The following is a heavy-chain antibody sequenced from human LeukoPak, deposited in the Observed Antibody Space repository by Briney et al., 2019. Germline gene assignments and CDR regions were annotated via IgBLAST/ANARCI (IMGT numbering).Heavy chain of an antibody. D-gene: IGHD1-14*01. J-gene: IGHJ5*02. CDR3: ARLNKPGWFDP. CDR2: IYHSGST. Sequence: SETLSLTCTVSGYSISRGYYWGWIRQPPGKGLERIGSIYHSGSTYYNPSLKSRLTISVDTSKNQFSLKLTSVTAADTAVYYCARLNKPGWFDPWGQGTLVTVSS. V-gene: IGHV4-38-2*02. CDR1: GYSISRGYY.